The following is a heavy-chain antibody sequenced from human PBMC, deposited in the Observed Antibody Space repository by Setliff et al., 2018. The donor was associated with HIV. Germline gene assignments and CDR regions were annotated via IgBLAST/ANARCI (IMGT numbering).Heavy chain of an antibody. CDR3: ARGGASSLPLDY. V-gene: IGHV3-7*01. CDR1: GFMFGTNW. CDR2: INQDGSDK. D-gene: IGHD6-13*01. J-gene: IGHJ4*01. Sequence: LRLSCEASGFMFGTNWMSWVRQAPGKGPEWLANINQDGSDKYYMYSVKGRFTISRDNAKNALYLQMNSLRADDTAIYYCARGGASSLPLDYWGHGTLVTVS.